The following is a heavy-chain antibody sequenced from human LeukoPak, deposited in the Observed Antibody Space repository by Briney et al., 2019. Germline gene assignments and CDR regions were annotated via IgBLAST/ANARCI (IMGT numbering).Heavy chain of an antibody. Sequence: GGSLRLSCAASGFTLSSYAMNWVRQAPGKGLEWVSTISGSGGDTYYADSVKGRFTISRDNSKNTLYLQMNSLRAEDTAVYYCAKGNGRTTVTRIDYWGQGTLVTVSS. CDR1: GFTLSSYA. V-gene: IGHV3-23*01. D-gene: IGHD4-11*01. CDR3: AKGNGRTTVTRIDY. CDR2: ISGSGGDT. J-gene: IGHJ4*02.